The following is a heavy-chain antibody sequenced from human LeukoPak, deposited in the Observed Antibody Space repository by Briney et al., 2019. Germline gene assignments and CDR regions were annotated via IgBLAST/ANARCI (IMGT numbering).Heavy chain of an antibody. CDR2: ISRSSDYI. Sequence: GGSLRLSCAASGFSFNGYTMHWVRQAPGKGLEWVSSISRSSDYINYADPLKGRFTTSRDNAKNSLYLQMNSLRAGDTAVYYCARWRATIVGGVFDYWGQGTLVTVSS. J-gene: IGHJ4*02. V-gene: IGHV3-21*01. CDR3: ARWRATIVGGVFDY. CDR1: GFSFNGYT. D-gene: IGHD5-12*01.